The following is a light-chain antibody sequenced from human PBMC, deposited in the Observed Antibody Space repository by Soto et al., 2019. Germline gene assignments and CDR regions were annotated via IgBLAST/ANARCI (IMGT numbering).Light chain of an antibody. CDR3: CSYTGGNSVI. J-gene: IGLJ2*01. CDR1: RGDVGGYGY. Sequence: QSVLTQPPSASGSLGQSVTISCTGTRGDVGGYGYVSWYQQHPGKAPKLMIYQVTQRPSGVPDRFSGSKSGNTASLTVSGLQDEDEAHYYCCSYTGGNSVIVGGGTQLTVL. CDR2: QVT. V-gene: IGLV2-8*01.